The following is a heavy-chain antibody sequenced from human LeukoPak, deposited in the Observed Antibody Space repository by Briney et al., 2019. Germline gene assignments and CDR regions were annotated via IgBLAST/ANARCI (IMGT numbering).Heavy chain of an antibody. CDR2: ILSSGST. CDR1: SGSINNFY. Sequence: SETLSLTCSVSSGSINNFYWSWIRQPPGKGLEWIGYILSSGSTNYNPSVKSRVSISVDTSRSQFSLKLSSVTAADTAVYYCARTNQISETAFDIWGQGTMVIVSS. D-gene: IGHD1-14*01. V-gene: IGHV4-59*01. J-gene: IGHJ3*02. CDR3: ARTNQISETAFDI.